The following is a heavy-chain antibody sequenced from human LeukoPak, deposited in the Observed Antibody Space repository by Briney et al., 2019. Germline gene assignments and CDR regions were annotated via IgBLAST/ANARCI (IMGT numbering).Heavy chain of an antibody. Sequence: GGSLRLSCAASGFTFSSYGMHWVRQAPGKGLEWVAVISYDGSNKYYADSMKGRFTISRDNSKNTLYLQMHSLRPEDTAVYYCTKDAENDFWRGYRLDYWGQGTLVTVSS. CDR2: ISYDGSNK. CDR3: TKDAENDFWRGYRLDY. J-gene: IGHJ4*01. CDR1: GFTFSSYG. D-gene: IGHD3-3*01. V-gene: IGHV3-30*18.